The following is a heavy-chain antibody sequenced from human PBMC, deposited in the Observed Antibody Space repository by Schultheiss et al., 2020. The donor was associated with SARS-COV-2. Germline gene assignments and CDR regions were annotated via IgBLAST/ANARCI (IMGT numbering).Heavy chain of an antibody. CDR1: GFTFSDYA. J-gene: IGHJ4*02. CDR2: ITGTSSII. Sequence: GGSLRLSCAASGFTFSDYAMNWVRQAPGKGLEWLSYITGTSSIINYADSVKGRFTISRDSARNSLYLQMNSLRDEDTAVYFCARTPAPSSGYYEVFDYWGQGTLVTVSS. D-gene: IGHD3-22*01. CDR3: ARTPAPSSGYYEVFDY. V-gene: IGHV3-48*02.